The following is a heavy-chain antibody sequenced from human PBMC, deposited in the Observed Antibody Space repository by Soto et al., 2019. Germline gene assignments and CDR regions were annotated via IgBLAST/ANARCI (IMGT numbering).Heavy chain of an antibody. CDR3: ARAPTALNWFDP. J-gene: IGHJ5*02. D-gene: IGHD5-18*01. Sequence: GGSLRLSCAASGFTFSSYSMNWVRQAPGKGLEWVSYISSSSSTIYYADSVKGRFTISRDNAKNSLYLQMNSLRDEVTAVYYCARAPTALNWFDPWGQGTLVTVSS. CDR2: ISSSSSTI. V-gene: IGHV3-48*02. CDR1: GFTFSSYS.